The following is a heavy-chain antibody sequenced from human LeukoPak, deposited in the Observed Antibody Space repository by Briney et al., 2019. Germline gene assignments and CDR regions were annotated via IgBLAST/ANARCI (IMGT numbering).Heavy chain of an antibody. D-gene: IGHD6-13*01. CDR1: GYTFTSYA. CDR2: INAGNGNT. V-gene: IGHV1-3*01. Sequence: VASVKVSCKASGYTFTSYAIDWVRQAPGQKLEWMGWINAGNGNTQYSQKFQGRVTITRDTSASTAYMELSSLRSEDTAVYYCARGVLREQQLGLDYWGQGTLVTASS. CDR3: ARGVLREQQLGLDY. J-gene: IGHJ4*02.